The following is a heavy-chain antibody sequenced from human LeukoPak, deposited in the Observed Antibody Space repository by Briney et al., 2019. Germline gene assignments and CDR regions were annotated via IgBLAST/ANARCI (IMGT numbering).Heavy chain of an antibody. CDR2: ISSNGGST. Sequence: PGGSLRLSCAASGFVFNSHSMHWVRQAPGKGLECVSAISSNGGSTYYANSVKGRFTISRDNSKNTLYLEMGSLRAEDTALYYCAREEPAGSTDYWGQGILVTVSS. D-gene: IGHD1-14*01. CDR1: GFVFNSHS. V-gene: IGHV3-64*01. CDR3: AREEPAGSTDY. J-gene: IGHJ4*02.